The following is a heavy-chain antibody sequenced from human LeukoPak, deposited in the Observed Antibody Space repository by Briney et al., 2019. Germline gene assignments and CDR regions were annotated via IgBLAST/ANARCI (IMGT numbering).Heavy chain of an antibody. J-gene: IGHJ4*02. CDR1: GFTFSNYA. D-gene: IGHD1-26*01. Sequence: PGRSLTLSCAASGFTFSNYAMHWVRQAPGNGLEWVAVISYDGAIKYYADSVRGRFTISRDNSNKMLYLQMNSLRDEDTAVYYCARRPAGSSLDYWGQGTLVTVSS. CDR2: ISYDGAIK. CDR3: ARRPAGSSLDY. V-gene: IGHV3-30-3*01.